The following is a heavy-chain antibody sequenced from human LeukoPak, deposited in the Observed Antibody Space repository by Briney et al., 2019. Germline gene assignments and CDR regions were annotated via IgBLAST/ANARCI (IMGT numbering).Heavy chain of an antibody. CDR1: GGSISSYY. D-gene: IGHD5-18*01. Sequence: SETLSLTCTVSGGSISSYYWSWIRQPAGKGLEWIGRIYTSGSTNYNPSLKSRVTMSVDTSKNQFSLKLSSVTAADTAVYYCAREEGDTAILPTHFDYWGQGTLVTVSS. CDR2: IYTSGST. J-gene: IGHJ4*02. CDR3: AREEGDTAILPTHFDY. V-gene: IGHV4-4*07.